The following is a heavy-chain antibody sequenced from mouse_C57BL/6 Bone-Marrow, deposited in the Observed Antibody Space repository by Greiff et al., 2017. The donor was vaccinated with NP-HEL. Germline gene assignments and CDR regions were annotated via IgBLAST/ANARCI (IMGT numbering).Heavy chain of an antibody. D-gene: IGHD2-5*01. CDR1: GYTFTSYW. V-gene: IGHV1-61*01. J-gene: IGHJ3*01. CDR3: ARSGAYYSNSFAY. Sequence: QVQLQQSGAELVRPGSSVKLSCKASGYTFTSYWMDWVKQRPGQGLEWIGNIYPSDSETHYNQKFKDKATLTVDKSSSTAYMQLSSLTSEDSAVYYCARSGAYYSNSFAYWGQGTLVTVSA. CDR2: IYPSDSET.